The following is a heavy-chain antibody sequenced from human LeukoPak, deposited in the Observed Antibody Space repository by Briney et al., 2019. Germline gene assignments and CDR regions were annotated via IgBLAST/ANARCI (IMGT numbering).Heavy chain of an antibody. J-gene: IGHJ4*02. CDR3: ARERAVRYPLDY. D-gene: IGHD3-16*02. CDR1: GFTFSSYA. Sequence: GSLRLSCAASGFTFSSYAMHWVRQAPGKGLEWVAVISYDGSNKYYADSVKGRFTISRDNSKNTLYLQMNSLRAEDTAVYYCARERAVRYPLDYWGQGTLVTVSS. V-gene: IGHV3-30*04. CDR2: ISYDGSNK.